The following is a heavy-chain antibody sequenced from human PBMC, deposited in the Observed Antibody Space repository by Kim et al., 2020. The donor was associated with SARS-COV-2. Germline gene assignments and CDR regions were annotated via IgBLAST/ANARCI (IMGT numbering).Heavy chain of an antibody. CDR3: AVTYYGTKYV. CDR2: ISWNSGSI. J-gene: IGHJ6*02. V-gene: IGHV3-9*01. CDR1: GFTFDDYA. D-gene: IGHD2-21*01. Sequence: GGSLRLSCAASGFTFDDYAMHWVRQAPGKGLEWVSGISWNSGSIGYADSVKGRFTISRDNAKNSLYLQMNSLRAEDTAWYYCAVTYYGTKYVWGQGTTVT.